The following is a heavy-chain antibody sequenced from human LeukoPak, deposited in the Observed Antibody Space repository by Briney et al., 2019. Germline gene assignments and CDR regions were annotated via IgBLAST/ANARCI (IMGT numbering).Heavy chain of an antibody. CDR3: AKDTVQLYYYDSSGPTFDP. CDR2: IYSGGST. D-gene: IGHD3-22*01. V-gene: IGHV3-53*01. CDR1: GFTVSSNY. J-gene: IGHJ5*02. Sequence: GGSLRLSCAASGFTVSSNYMSWVRQAPGKGLEWVSVIYSGGSTYYADSVKGRFTISRHNSKNTLYLQMNSLRAEDTAVYYCAKDTVQLYYYDSSGPTFDPWGQGTLVTVSS.